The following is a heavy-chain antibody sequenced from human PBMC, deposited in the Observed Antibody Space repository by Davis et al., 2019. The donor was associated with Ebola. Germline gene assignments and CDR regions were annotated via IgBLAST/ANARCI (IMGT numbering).Heavy chain of an antibody. CDR2: INAGNGNT. CDR3: ARDLRVPASPSGYYYGMDV. V-gene: IGHV1-3*01. Sequence: ASVKVSCKASGYTFTSYAMHWVRQAPGQRLEWMGWINAGNGNTKYSQKFQGRVTITRDTSASTAYMELSRLRSDDTAVYYCARDLRVPASPSGYYYGMDVWGQGTTVTVSS. J-gene: IGHJ6*02. D-gene: IGHD2-2*01. CDR1: GYTFTSYA.